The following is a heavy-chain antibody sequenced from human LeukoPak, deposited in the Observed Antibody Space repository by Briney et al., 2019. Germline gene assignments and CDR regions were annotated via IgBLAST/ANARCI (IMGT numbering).Heavy chain of an antibody. CDR1: GYTFTSYD. J-gene: IGHJ4*02. CDR3: AVTAATGDSDY. CDR2: MNPNNGNT. D-gene: IGHD6-13*01. V-gene: IGHV1-8*01. Sequence: ASVKVSCKTSGYTFTSYDINWVRQATGQGLERMGWMNPNNGNTDYAQKFQGRVTLTKNTSISTAYMELSSLRSEDTAVYYCAVTAATGDSDYWGQGTLVTVSS.